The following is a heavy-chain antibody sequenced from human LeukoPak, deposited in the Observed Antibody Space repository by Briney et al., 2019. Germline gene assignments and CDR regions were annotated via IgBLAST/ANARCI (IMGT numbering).Heavy chain of an antibody. Sequence: ASVKVSCKASGGTFSSYAISWVRQAPGQGLEWMGALIPIFPIANYAQKFQGRVTITADESTNTVYMELSNLRSDDTAVYYCARDSRDYGDILGAYNWFDPWGQGTLVTVSS. CDR2: LIPIFPIA. CDR3: ARDSRDYGDILGAYNWFDP. D-gene: IGHD4-17*01. V-gene: IGHV1-69*01. CDR1: GGTFSSYA. J-gene: IGHJ5*02.